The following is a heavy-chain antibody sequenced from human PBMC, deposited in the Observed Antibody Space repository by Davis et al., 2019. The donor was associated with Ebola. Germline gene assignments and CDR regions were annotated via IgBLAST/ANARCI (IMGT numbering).Heavy chain of an antibody. D-gene: IGHD3-16*01. V-gene: IGHV3-23*01. J-gene: IGHJ4*02. CDR3: AKETKLGTSY. Sequence: GGSLRLSCAASGFTSSSYWMSWVRQAPGRGLEWVSDIRGNGNTHYADSVKGRFTISRDNSKNTLYLQMNSLRAEDTAVYYCAKETKLGTSYWGQGTLVTVSS. CDR1: GFTSSSYW. CDR2: IRGNGNT.